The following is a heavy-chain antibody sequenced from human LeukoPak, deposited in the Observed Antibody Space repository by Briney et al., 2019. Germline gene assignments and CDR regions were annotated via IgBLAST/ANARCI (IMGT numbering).Heavy chain of an antibody. CDR1: GYTFTGYY. CDR3: ARAYYGSGSYYVYYYYYYMDV. D-gene: IGHD3-10*01. J-gene: IGHJ6*03. Sequence: ASVKVSCKASGYTFTGYYMHWVRQAPGQGLEWMGWINPNSGGTNYAQKFQGRVTMTRDTSISTAYMELSRLRSDDTAVYYCARAYYGSGSYYVYYYYYYMDVWGKGTTVTISS. V-gene: IGHV1-2*02. CDR2: INPNSGGT.